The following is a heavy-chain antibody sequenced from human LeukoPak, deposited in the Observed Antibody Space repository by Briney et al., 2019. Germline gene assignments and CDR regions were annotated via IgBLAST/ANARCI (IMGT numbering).Heavy chain of an antibody. V-gene: IGHV4-39*01. CDR2: IYYSGST. Sequence: SETLSLTCTVSGGSVNSSSYYWGWIRQPPGKGLEWIGSIYYSGSTYYNPSLKSRLTISVDTSKNQFSLSLSSVTAADTATYYCRIIYCKATNCFAKGDYWSQGTLVTISS. CDR3: RIIYCKATNCFAKGDY. CDR1: GGSVNSSSYY. D-gene: IGHD2/OR15-2a*01. J-gene: IGHJ4*02.